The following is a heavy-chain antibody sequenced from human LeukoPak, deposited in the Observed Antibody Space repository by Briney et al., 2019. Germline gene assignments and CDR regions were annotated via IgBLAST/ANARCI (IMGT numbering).Heavy chain of an antibody. CDR1: GFTFSSYA. J-gene: IGHJ3*02. CDR3: AKDLYNWNYVGRDAFDI. CDR2: ISGSGGST. Sequence: GGSLRLSCAASGFTFSSYAMSWVRQAPGKGLEWGSAISGSGGSTYYADSVKGRFTISRDNSKNTLYLQMNSLRAEDTAVYYCAKDLYNWNYVGRDAFDIWGQGTMVTVSS. V-gene: IGHV3-23*01. D-gene: IGHD1-7*01.